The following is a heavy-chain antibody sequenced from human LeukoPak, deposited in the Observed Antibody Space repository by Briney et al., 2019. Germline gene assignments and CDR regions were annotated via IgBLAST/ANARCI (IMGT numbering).Heavy chain of an antibody. Sequence: TSETLSLTCTASGGSISSYYWSWIRQPAGKGLEWIGRIYTSGSTNYNPSLKSRVTMSVDTSKNQFSLKLSSVTAADTAVYYCARDSSSWYPNWFDPWGQGTLVTVSS. V-gene: IGHV4-4*07. J-gene: IGHJ5*02. CDR2: IYTSGST. D-gene: IGHD6-13*01. CDR3: ARDSSSWYPNWFDP. CDR1: GGSISSYY.